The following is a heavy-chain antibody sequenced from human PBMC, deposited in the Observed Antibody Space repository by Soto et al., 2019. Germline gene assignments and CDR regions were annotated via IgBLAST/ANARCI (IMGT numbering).Heavy chain of an antibody. CDR2: INHSGST. V-gene: IGHV4-34*01. CDR3: ARGGGGMATNPPRVIDY. CDR1: GGSFSGYY. D-gene: IGHD5-12*01. J-gene: IGHJ4*02. Sequence: QVQLQQWGAGLLKPSETLSLTCAVYGGSFSGYYWSWIRQPPGKGLEWIGEINHSGSTNYNPSLKSRVTISVDTSKNQFSLKLSSVTAADTAVYYCARGGGGMATNPPRVIDYWGQGTLVTVSS.